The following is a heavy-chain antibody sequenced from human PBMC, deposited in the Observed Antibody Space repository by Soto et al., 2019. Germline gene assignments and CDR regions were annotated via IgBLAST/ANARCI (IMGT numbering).Heavy chain of an antibody. V-gene: IGHV4-34*01. CDR2: INPTGGT. CDR1: GGYFSGYY. CDR3: ARTRATPASRNLDY. Sequence: SETQSLTCAVYGGYFSGYYWSWVRQSPGKGLEWIGEINPTGGTNYNPSLKSRVTISVDTSKDQFSLQLSSVTAADTAVYYCARTRATPASRNLDYWGQGTLVTVSS. D-gene: IGHD1-1*01. J-gene: IGHJ4*02.